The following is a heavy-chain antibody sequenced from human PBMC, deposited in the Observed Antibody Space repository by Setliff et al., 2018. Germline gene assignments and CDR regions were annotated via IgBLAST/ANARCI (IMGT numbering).Heavy chain of an antibody. J-gene: IGHJ6*02. Sequence: GGSLRLSCAASEFSFSYFYMSWVRQAPGKGLEWLSKISGDGITIFYADSVRGRFTISRDNAKNSVFLQMNSLRADDTAVYYCARDGVYYAMDVWGQGTTVTVSS. CDR3: ARDGVYYAMDV. CDR2: ISGDGITI. CDR1: EFSFSYFY. V-gene: IGHV3-11*04.